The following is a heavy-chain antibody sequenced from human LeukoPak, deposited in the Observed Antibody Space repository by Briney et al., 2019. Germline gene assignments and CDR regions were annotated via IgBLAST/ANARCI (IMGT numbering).Heavy chain of an antibody. J-gene: IGHJ6*03. CDR1: GYTFTGYY. CDR3: ARVIAAAGDGYYYMDV. D-gene: IGHD6-13*01. V-gene: IGHV1-2*02. CDR2: INPNSGGT. Sequence: ASVKVSCKASGYTFTGYYMHWVRQAPGQGLEWMGWINPNSGGTNYAQKFQGRVTMTRDTSISTAYMELSRLRSDDTAVYYCARVIAAAGDGYYYMDVWGKGTTVTVSS.